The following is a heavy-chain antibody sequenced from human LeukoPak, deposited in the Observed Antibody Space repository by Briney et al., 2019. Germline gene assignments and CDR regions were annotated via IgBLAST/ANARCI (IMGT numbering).Heavy chain of an antibody. J-gene: IGHJ4*02. CDR2: ISSSSSYI. D-gene: IGHD1-26*01. CDR3: ARGRGIRYSGSYDFDY. Sequence: GGSLRLSCAASGFTFSSYSMNWVRQAPGKGREWVSSISSSSSYIYYADSVKGRFTISRDNAKNSLYLQMNSLRAEDTAVYYCARGRGIRYSGSYDFDYWGQGTLVTVSS. CDR1: GFTFSSYS. V-gene: IGHV3-21*01.